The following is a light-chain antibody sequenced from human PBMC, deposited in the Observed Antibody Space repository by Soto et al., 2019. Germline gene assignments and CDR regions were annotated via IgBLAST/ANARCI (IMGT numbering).Light chain of an antibody. CDR1: QSISSH. J-gene: IGKJ1*01. CDR2: GAS. CDR3: QQSHSTPWT. V-gene: IGKV1-39*01. Sequence: DIQMTQSPSSLSASVGDRVTITCRASQSISSHLNWYQKKPGKAPKVLIYGASSLLSGVPSRFTGSVSGTDFTLTINTLQPEDFATYYCQQSHSTPWTFGQGTQVEI.